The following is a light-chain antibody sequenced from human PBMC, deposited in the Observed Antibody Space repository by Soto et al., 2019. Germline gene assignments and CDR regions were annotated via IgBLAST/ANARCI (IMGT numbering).Light chain of an antibody. CDR1: NIGYKS. CDR3: LVWHSSGDHYV. Sequence: SYELTQPPSVSVAPGQTATTAWGGHNIGYKSVHWYQQKPCQAPVLVVYDDTARPAGIPERFSGSNYGNTATLTISIVESGDESVYYCLVWHSSGDHYVFGTGTKLTVL. J-gene: IGLJ1*01. V-gene: IGLV3-21*02. CDR2: DDT.